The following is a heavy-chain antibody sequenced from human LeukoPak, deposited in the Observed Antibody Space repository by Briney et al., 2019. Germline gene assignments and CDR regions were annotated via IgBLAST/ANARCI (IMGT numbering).Heavy chain of an antibody. D-gene: IGHD5-18*01. V-gene: IGHV3-7*01. CDR1: GFTFSSYW. Sequence: GGSLRLSCAASGFTFSSYWMSWVRQAPGKGLEWVANIKQDGSEKYSVDSVKGRFTISRDNAKNTLYLQMNSLRTEDTAVYYCARDVRGSVTSYFYYYMDVWGKGTTVTVSS. CDR3: ARDVRGSVTSYFYYYMDV. CDR2: IKQDGSEK. J-gene: IGHJ6*03.